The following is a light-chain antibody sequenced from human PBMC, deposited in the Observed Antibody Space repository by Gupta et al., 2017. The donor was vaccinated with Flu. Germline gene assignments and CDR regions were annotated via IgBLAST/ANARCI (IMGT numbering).Light chain of an antibody. CDR3: QQYNTNTRA. CDR2: KAS. Sequence: DIQMTQSPSTLSASVGDSVTITCRASQSIGNWLAWHQQKPGKAPKLLIYKASSLEFGVPSRFSGSGSGTEFTLTISSLQPDDFATYYCQQYNTNTRAFGQGTKV. J-gene: IGKJ1*01. CDR1: QSIGNW. V-gene: IGKV1-5*03.